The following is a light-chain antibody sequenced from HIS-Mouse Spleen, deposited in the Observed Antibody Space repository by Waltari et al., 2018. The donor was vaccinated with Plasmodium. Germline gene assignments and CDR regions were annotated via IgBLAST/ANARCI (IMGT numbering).Light chain of an antibody. V-gene: IGKV3-15*01. CDR2: GAS. CDR1: QSVSSN. CDR3: QQYNNWPPYT. J-gene: IGKJ2*01. Sequence: EIVMTQSPATLSVSPGERATLPCRASQSVSSNLAWYQQKPCQAPRLLLYGASTRATGIPARFSGSGSGTEFTLTISSMQSEDFAVYYCQQYNNWPPYTFGQGTKLEIK.